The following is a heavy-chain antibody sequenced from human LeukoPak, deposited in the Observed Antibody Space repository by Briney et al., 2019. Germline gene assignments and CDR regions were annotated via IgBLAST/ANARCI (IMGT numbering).Heavy chain of an antibody. CDR3: ASPRGPWYFDY. J-gene: IGHJ4*02. D-gene: IGHD3-10*01. V-gene: IGHV4-30-2*01. CDR2: IYHSGST. Sequence: PSETLSLTCAVSGGSISSGGYSWSWIRQPPGKGLEWIGYIYHSGSTYYNPSLKSRVTISVDTSKNQFSLKLSSVTAADTAVYYCASPRGPWYFDYWGQGTLVTVSS. CDR1: GGSISSGGYS.